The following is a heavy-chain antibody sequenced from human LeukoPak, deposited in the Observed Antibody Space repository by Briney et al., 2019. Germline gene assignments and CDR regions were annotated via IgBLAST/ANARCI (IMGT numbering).Heavy chain of an antibody. CDR1: GYTFTSYG. Sequence: RWASVKVSCKASGYTFTSYGISWVRQAPGQGLEWMGWISAYNGNTNYAQKLQGRVTMTTDTSTSTAYMELRSLRSDDTAVYYCAIESDVYCGGDRYVDGMDVWGQGTTVTVSS. CDR2: ISAYNGNT. CDR3: AIESDVYCGGDRYVDGMDV. J-gene: IGHJ6*02. V-gene: IGHV1-18*01. D-gene: IGHD2-21*02.